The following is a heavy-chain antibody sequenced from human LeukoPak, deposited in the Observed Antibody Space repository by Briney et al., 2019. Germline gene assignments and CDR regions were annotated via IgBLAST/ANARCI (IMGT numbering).Heavy chain of an antibody. CDR3: ANPLAPPGY. CDR1: GFTFSSYG. J-gene: IGHJ4*02. Sequence: GGSLRLSCAASGFTFSSYGMLWVRQAPGKGLEGVAVISYDGSNKYYADSVKGRFTISRDNSKNTLYLQMNSLRAEDTAVYYCANPLAPPGYWGQGTLVTVSS. V-gene: IGHV3-30*18. CDR2: ISYDGSNK.